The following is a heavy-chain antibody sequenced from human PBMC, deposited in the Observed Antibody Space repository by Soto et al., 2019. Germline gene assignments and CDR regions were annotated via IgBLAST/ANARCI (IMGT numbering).Heavy chain of an antibody. CDR2: IYYSGST. D-gene: IGHD3-10*01. CDR3: ARVGSYHSTAFDI. V-gene: IGHV4-31*03. Sequence: QVQLQESGPGLVKPSQTLSLTCTVSGGSISSGGYYWSRIRQHPGKGLEWIGNIYYSGSTYYNPCLKSRVTISVDTSKHQFSLKLSSVTAADTAVYYCARVGSYHSTAFDIWGQGTMVTVSS. CDR1: GGSISSGGYY. J-gene: IGHJ3*02.